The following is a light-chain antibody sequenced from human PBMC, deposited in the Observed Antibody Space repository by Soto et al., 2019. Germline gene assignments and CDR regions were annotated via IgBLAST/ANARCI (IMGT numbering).Light chain of an antibody. CDR3: QQLYSPPLS. CDR1: QGISTY. J-gene: IGKJ4*01. Sequence: DIQLTQSPSFLSASVGDRVTITCRASQGISTYLAWYQQSPGKAPTLLIYAASTLQSGVPSRFSGSGSGTEFTLTISSLQPEDFATYFGQQLYSPPLSFGGGTKVEIK. CDR2: AAS. V-gene: IGKV1-9*01.